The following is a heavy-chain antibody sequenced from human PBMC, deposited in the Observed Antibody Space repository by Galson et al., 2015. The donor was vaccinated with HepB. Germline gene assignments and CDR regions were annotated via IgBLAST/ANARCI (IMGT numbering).Heavy chain of an antibody. J-gene: IGHJ3*02. V-gene: IGHV3-74*01. Sequence: SLRLSCAASGFTLSSSSMHWVRQAPGKGLVWVSRISSDGSITIYADSVKGRFTISRDNVKNTLYVQMNSLRAEDTAVYYCAREGGSGALDIWGQGTMVTVSS. CDR3: AREGGSGALDI. CDR1: GFTLSSSS. D-gene: IGHD3-10*01. CDR2: ISSDGSIT.